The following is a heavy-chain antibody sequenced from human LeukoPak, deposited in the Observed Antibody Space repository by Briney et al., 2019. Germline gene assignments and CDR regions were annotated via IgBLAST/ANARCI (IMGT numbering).Heavy chain of an antibody. CDR2: IYYSGST. D-gene: IGHD5-24*01. CDR1: GGSINTYY. V-gene: IGHV4-59*06. Sequence: PSETLSLTCTVSGGSINTYYWSWIRQHPGKGLEWIGYIYYSGSTYYNPSLKSRVTISVDTSKNQLSLKLSSVTAADTAVYYCARDSYGMDVWGQGTTVTVSS. J-gene: IGHJ6*02. CDR3: ARDSYGMDV.